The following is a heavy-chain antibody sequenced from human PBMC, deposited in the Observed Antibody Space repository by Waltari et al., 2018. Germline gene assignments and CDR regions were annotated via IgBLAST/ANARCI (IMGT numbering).Heavy chain of an antibody. CDR2: INHSEST. D-gene: IGHD6-19*01. Sequence: QVQLQQWGAGLLKPSETLSLTCAVYGGSFSGYYWSWIRQPPGKGLEWIGEINHSESTNYNPSLKSRVTISVDTSKNQFSLKLSSVTAADTAVYYCARGGWLGPKRYLDPWGQGTLVTVSS. CDR1: GGSFSGYY. CDR3: ARGGWLGPKRYLDP. J-gene: IGHJ5*02. V-gene: IGHV4-34*01.